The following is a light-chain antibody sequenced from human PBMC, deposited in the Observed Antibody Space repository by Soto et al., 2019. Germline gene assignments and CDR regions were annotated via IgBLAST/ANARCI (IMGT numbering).Light chain of an antibody. Sequence: QSVLTHPPSASGTPGQRVTISCSGRSSNIGSNYIYWFQQLPGTAPKLLMYRSNQRPSGVPDRFSGSKSGTSASLAISGLRSEDEADYYCAAWDDSLSGPVFGTGTKVTVL. CDR2: RSN. V-gene: IGLV1-47*01. CDR3: AAWDDSLSGPV. CDR1: SSNIGSNY. J-gene: IGLJ1*01.